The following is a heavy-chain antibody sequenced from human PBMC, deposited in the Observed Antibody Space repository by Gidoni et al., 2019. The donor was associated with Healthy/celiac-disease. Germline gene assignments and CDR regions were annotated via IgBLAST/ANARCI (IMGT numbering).Heavy chain of an antibody. J-gene: IGHJ5*02. CDR3: ARESASSRSSWSPKGWFDP. CDR1: GGSFSGYY. Sequence: QVQLQQWGAGLFKPSETLSLTCAVYGGSFSGYYWRWIRQPPGKGLECIGEINHSGSTNYNPSLKSRVTISVDTSKNQFSLKLSSVTAADTAVYYCARESASSRSSWSPKGWFDPWGQGTLVTVSS. D-gene: IGHD6-13*01. CDR2: INHSGST. V-gene: IGHV4-34*01.